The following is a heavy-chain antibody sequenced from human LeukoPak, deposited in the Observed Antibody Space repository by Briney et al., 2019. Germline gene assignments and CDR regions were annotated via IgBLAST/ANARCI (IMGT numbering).Heavy chain of an antibody. CDR3: ARHQGISGGFRNWFDP. J-gene: IGHJ5*02. CDR1: GDSISGNHY. V-gene: IGHV4-61*02. Sequence: SQTLSLTCTVSGDSISGNHYLNWIRQPAGKGLEWIGRIFTSGNSNYNPSLTSRVTISLDTSKDQFSLRLSSVTAADTAFYYCARHQGISGGFRNWFDPWGQGTPVTVSA. CDR2: IFTSGNS. D-gene: IGHD3-3*02.